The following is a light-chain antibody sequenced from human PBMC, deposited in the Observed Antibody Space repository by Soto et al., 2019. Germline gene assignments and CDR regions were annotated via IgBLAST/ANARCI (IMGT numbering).Light chain of an antibody. CDR3: QQSYSIPWT. J-gene: IGKJ1*01. CDR1: QSISTF. CDR2: AAS. V-gene: IGKV1-39*01. Sequence: DLQMTQSPSSLSASVGDRVTIICRASQSISTFLNWYQQKPGKAPKVLIYAASSLQSGVPSRFSGSGSGTDFTLTISSLQPEDFATYHCQQSYSIPWTFGQGTKVEVK.